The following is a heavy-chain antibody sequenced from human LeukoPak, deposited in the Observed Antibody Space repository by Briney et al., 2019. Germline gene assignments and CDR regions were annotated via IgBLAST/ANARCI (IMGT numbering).Heavy chain of an antibody. D-gene: IGHD2-15*01. Sequence: PSETLSLTCTVSGGSISSSSYYWGWLRQPPGKGLEWIGSIYYSGCTYYNPSLKSRVTISVDTSKNQFSLKLSSVTAADTAVYYCASSGRYYYYYMDVWGKGITVTVSS. J-gene: IGHJ6*03. CDR2: IYYSGCT. V-gene: IGHV4-39*01. CDR3: ASSGRYYYYYMDV. CDR1: GGSISSSSYY.